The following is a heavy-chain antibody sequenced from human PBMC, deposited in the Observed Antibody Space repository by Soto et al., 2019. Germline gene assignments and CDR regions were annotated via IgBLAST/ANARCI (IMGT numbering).Heavy chain of an antibody. CDR3: ARDFPHITIFGYGEY. Sequence: GGSLRLSCAASGFTFGAYVMHWVRQAPGKGLEWVAHISYDGNNKYYADSVKGRFTISRDNFKNTLYLQMSSLRTDDTAAYYCARDFPHITIFGYGEYWVQANLVTDS. V-gene: IGHV3-30-3*01. D-gene: IGHD3-3*01. CDR1: GFTFGAYV. CDR2: ISYDGNNK. J-gene: IGHJ4*02.